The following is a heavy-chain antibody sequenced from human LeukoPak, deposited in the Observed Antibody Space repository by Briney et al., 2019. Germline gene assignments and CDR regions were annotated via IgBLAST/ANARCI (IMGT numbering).Heavy chain of an antibody. CDR2: ISGSGGST. CDR1: GFTFSCYA. J-gene: IGHJ4*02. D-gene: IGHD1-26*01. Sequence: GGSLRLSCAASGFTFSCYAMSWVRQAPGKGLEWVSAISGSGGSTYYADSVKGRFTISRDNSKNTLYLQMNSLRAEDTAVYYCANDPGWELLRYFDYWGQGNLVTVSS. V-gene: IGHV3-23*01. CDR3: ANDPGWELLRYFDY.